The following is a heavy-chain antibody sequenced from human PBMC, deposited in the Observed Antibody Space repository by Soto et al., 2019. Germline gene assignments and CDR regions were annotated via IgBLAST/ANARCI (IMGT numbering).Heavy chain of an antibody. Sequence: SETLSLTCAVYGGSFSGYWTWIRQPPGKGLEWIGEIHHSGSTKYNPSLKSRVTISRDTSKNQFSLNLTSVTAADTATYYCARGWLRSSAIWGQGSLVTVSS. CDR3: ARGWLRSSAI. V-gene: IGHV4-34*01. CDR2: IHHSGST. CDR1: GGSFSGY. J-gene: IGHJ4*02. D-gene: IGHD2-2*01.